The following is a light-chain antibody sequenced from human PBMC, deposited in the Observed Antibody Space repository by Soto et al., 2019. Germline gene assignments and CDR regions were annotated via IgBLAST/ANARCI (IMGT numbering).Light chain of an antibody. CDR3: QKYNSLYT. V-gene: IGKV1-5*03. CDR1: QSISSW. Sequence: DIQMTQSPSTLSASVGDRVTITCRASQSISSWLAWYQQKPGKAPKLLIYKASSLESGVPSRFSGSGSGTEFDLTISSLQPDDFATYYCQKYNSLYTVGQGTKLEIK. J-gene: IGKJ2*01. CDR2: KAS.